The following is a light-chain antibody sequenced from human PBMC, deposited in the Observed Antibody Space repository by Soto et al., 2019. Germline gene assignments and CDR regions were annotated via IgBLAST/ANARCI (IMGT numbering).Light chain of an antibody. V-gene: IGKV3-11*01. CDR2: AAS. Sequence: EIVLTQSPATLSLSPGERVTLSCRASQGISNSLAWYQQIPGQAPRLLIYAASNRATGIPARFSGSGSGTDFTLTISSLEPEDFVFYYCQQRSTWPPGPFGQGTKVEIK. CDR1: QGISNS. CDR3: QQRSTWPPGP. J-gene: IGKJ1*01.